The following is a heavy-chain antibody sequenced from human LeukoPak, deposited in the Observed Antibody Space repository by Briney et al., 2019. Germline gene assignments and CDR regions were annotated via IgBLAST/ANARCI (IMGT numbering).Heavy chain of an antibody. Sequence: ASVKVSCKASGYTFTGYYMHWVRQAPGQGLEWMGWINLNSGGTNYAQKFQGRVTMTRDTSISTAYMELSRLRSDDTAVYYCARDHVLRFLEWLSPYFDYWGQGTLVTVSS. D-gene: IGHD3-3*01. V-gene: IGHV1-2*02. CDR2: INLNSGGT. CDR1: GYTFTGYY. CDR3: ARDHVLRFLEWLSPYFDY. J-gene: IGHJ4*02.